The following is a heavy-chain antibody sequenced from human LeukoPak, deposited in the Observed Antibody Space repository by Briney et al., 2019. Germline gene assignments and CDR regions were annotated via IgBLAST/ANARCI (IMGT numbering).Heavy chain of an antibody. D-gene: IGHD3-3*01. Sequence: TSETLSLTCTVSGGSISEYYWSWIRQPPGKGLEWIGSSYNSGSTNYNPSLKSRVTISVDTSKNQLSLRLSSVTAADTAVYYCARHRSGSFDSWGQGTLVTVSS. CDR1: GGSISEYY. V-gene: IGHV4-59*08. J-gene: IGHJ4*02. CDR2: SYNSGST. CDR3: ARHRSGSFDS.